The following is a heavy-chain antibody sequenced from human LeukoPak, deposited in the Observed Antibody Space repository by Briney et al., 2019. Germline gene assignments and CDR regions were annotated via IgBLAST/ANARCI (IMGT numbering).Heavy chain of an antibody. V-gene: IGHV3-30*02. D-gene: IGHD3-22*01. J-gene: IGHJ4*02. CDR2: VRYDGSNK. Sequence: GGSLRLSCAASGFTFSSYGMHWVRQAPGKGLEWVAFVRYDGSNKDYADSVKGRFTISRDNSKNTLYLQMNSLRAEDTAVYYCAKTVGIHGYSFDYWGQGTLVTVSS. CDR1: GFTFSSYG. CDR3: AKTVGIHGYSFDY.